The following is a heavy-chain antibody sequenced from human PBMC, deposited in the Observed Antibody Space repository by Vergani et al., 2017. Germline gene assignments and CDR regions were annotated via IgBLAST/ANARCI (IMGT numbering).Heavy chain of an antibody. V-gene: IGHV1-69*01. CDR2: IIPFFNTT. CDR3: ASSVVVVPAAISWFDP. CDR1: GDTFRSNA. Sequence: QVQLLQSGAEVKKPGSSVKVSCKTSGDTFRSNAITWVRQAPGQGLEWMGGIIPFFNTTNYAQKFQGRVTITADESTSTAYMDLSSLRSEDTAVYYCASSVVVVPAAISWFDPWGQGTLVTVSS. D-gene: IGHD2-2*02. J-gene: IGHJ5*02.